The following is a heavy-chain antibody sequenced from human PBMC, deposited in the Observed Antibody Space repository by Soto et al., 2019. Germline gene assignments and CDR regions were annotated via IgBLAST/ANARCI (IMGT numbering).Heavy chain of an antibody. Sequence: QVQLVESGGGVVQPGRSLRLSCAASGFTFNRYGMHWVRQAPGKGLEWVAVIWYDGSSEYYADSVKGRFTISRDNSKNTLFLQMNSLRAEDTAVYYCARGVDYFDYWGRGTLVTVSS. CDR3: ARGVDYFDY. CDR1: GFTFNRYG. J-gene: IGHJ4*02. V-gene: IGHV3-33*01. CDR2: IWYDGSSE.